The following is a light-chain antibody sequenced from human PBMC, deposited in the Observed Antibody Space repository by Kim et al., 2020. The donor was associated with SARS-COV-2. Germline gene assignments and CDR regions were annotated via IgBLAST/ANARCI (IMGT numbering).Light chain of an antibody. V-gene: IGKV1D-12*01. CDR3: QQSNSFPIT. J-gene: IGKJ5*01. CDR2: TAS. Sequence: ASVGDRVTMTCRASQSISTWLDWYQQKPGEAPNLLIYTASILQNGVPSRFSGSGSGTDFTLTISSLQPEDSAIYYCQQSNSFPITFGQGTRLEIK. CDR1: QSISTW.